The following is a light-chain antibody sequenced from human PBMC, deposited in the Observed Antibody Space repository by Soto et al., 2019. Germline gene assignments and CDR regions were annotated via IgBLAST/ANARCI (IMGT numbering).Light chain of an antibody. CDR1: QTISSW. V-gene: IGKV1-5*03. J-gene: IGKJ1*01. CDR3: QQYHIYSGT. Sequence: DIQMTQSPSTLSGSVGDRVTITCGASQTISSWLAWYQQKPGKAPKLLIYKASTLKSGVPSRFSGSGSGTDFTLTISSLQPDDFATYYCQQYHIYSGTFGQGTKVDIK. CDR2: KAS.